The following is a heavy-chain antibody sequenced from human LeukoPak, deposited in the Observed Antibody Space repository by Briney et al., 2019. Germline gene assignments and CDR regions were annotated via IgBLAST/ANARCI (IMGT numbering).Heavy chain of an antibody. D-gene: IGHD6-13*01. V-gene: IGHV4-59*01. Sequence: SETLSLTCTVSGGSISSYYGSWIRHPPGKGLEWIGYIYYSGSTNYNPSLKSRVTISVDTSKNQFALKLSSVTAADTAVYYCARGQQQLVQNYFMDVWGKGTTVTVSS. CDR3: ARGQQQLVQNYFMDV. J-gene: IGHJ6*03. CDR2: IYYSGST. CDR1: GGSISSYY.